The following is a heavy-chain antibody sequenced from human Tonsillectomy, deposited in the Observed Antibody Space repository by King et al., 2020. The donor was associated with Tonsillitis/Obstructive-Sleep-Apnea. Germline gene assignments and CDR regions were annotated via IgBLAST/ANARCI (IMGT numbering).Heavy chain of an antibody. V-gene: IGHV1-2*02. CDR1: GYTFTGYY. J-gene: IGHJ6*02. CDR2: INPNSGAT. D-gene: IGHD2-21*02. CDR3: AKGEDPRIDCKGGLDA. Sequence: QLVQSGAEVKKPGASVKVSCKASGYTFTGYYMHWVRLAPGHGLEWMGLINPNSGATNHAQNFQDRVTMTRDTSISTAYMELSRLRSDDTAVYYCAKGEDPRIDCKGGLDAWGQGTTVTVSS.